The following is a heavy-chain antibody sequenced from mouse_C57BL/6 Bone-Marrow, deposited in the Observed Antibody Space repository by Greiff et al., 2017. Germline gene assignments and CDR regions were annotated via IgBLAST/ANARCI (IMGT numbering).Heavy chain of an antibody. CDR2: IYPGRGSP. CDR1: GYTFTSYW. D-gene: IGHD2-5*01. Sequence: QVQLKQSGAELVQPGASVTMSCKASGYTFTSYWLTWVKQRPGQVLAWIGDIYPGRGSPNYNEKFKSKATLTVDTSSSTAYMQLSSLTSEDSAVYYGARPYYSNYWYFDVWGTGTTVTVSS. J-gene: IGHJ1*03. CDR3: ARPYYSNYWYFDV. V-gene: IGHV1-55*01.